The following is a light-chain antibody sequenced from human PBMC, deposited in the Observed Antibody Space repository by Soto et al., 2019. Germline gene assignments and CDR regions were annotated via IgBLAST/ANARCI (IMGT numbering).Light chain of an antibody. V-gene: IGKV3-20*01. CDR1: ESVRSGH. J-gene: IGKJ4*01. Sequence: EIVLTQSPGTLSLSPGEGATLSCRASESVRSGHIAWYQQKPGQAPRLLIYGASIRATGIPDRFSGGGSGTDFTLIINKLGADGFGVNFCQQYWNSPRLTFGGGTKVEIK. CDR3: QQYWNSPRLT. CDR2: GAS.